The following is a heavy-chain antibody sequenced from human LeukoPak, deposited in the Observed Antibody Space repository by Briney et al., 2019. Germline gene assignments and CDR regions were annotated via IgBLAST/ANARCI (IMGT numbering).Heavy chain of an antibody. CDR3: ARDLGWLEDY. CDR2: INADSGGT. CDR1: GYTFTGYY. V-gene: IGHV1-2*02. Sequence: GASVKVSCKASGYTFTGYYMHWVRQAPGQGLEWMGWINADSGGTNYAQKFQGRVTTTRDTSISTAYMELSRLRSDDTAVYYCARDLGWLEDYWGQGTLVTVSS. J-gene: IGHJ4*02. D-gene: IGHD5-12*01.